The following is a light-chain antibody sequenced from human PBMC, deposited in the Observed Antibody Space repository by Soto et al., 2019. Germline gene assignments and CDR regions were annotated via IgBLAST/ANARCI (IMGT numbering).Light chain of an antibody. CDR3: SSYTTISTYV. J-gene: IGLJ1*01. V-gene: IGLV2-14*01. Sequence: QSVLTQPASVSGSPGQSITISCTGTSSDVGGYNYVSWYQQHPGTAPKLMIYDVRNRPSGVSNRFSGSKSVNTASLTISGLQAEDEADYYCSSYTTISTYVFGTGTKLTVL. CDR2: DVR. CDR1: SSDVGGYNY.